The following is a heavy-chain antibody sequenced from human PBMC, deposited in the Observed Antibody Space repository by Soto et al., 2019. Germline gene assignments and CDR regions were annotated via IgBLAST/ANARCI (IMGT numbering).Heavy chain of an antibody. V-gene: IGHV3-33*01. D-gene: IGHD4-17*01. Sequence: QVQLVESGGGVVQPGRSLRLSCAASGFTFRNYGIHWVRLTPGKGLEWVAGIRYDGSERYYIDSVKGRFTISRDNFRRKVFLQTNILSAEDTAVYDSARGGPNGSYGAYCGQGTVVTVSS. CDR3: ARGGPNGSYGAY. CDR2: IRYDGSER. CDR1: GFTFRNYG. J-gene: IGHJ4*02.